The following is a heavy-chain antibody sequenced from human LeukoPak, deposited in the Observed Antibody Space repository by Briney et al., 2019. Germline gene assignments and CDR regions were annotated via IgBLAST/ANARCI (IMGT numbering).Heavy chain of an antibody. CDR3: ARGRSSGWYAGSFDV. CDR1: RAASTAYY. D-gene: IGHD6-19*01. J-gene: IGHJ3*01. Sequence: SETLSLTCAVSRAASTAYYWTWIRQPPGKGLEWIGEMNSSGSTNLNPSLKSRVTISVDTSKNQFSLRLSSATAADTAVYYCARGRSSGWYAGSFDVWGQGTMVTVSS. V-gene: IGHV4-34*01. CDR2: MNSSGST.